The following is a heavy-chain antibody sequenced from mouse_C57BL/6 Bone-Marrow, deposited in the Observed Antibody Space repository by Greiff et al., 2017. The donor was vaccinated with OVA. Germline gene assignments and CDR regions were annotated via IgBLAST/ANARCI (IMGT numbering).Heavy chain of an antibody. CDR3: ARWLLLSFDY. V-gene: IGHV1-59*01. CDR1: GYTFTSYW. D-gene: IGHD2-3*01. Sequence: QVQLQQPGAELVRPGTSVKLSCKASGYTFTSYWMHWVKQRPGQGLEWIGVIDPSDSYTNYNQKFKGKATLTVDTSSSTAYMQLSSLTSEDSAVYYCARWLLLSFDYWGQGTTLTVSS. J-gene: IGHJ2*01. CDR2: IDPSDSYT.